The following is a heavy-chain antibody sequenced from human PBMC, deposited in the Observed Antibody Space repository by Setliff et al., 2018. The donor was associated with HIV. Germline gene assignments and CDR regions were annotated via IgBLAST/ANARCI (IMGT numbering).Heavy chain of an antibody. V-gene: IGHV1-69*06. Sequence: SVKVSCKAPRDNFKTYVFSWVRQAPGQGLEWVGGIIPMFGPANYAQKFLGRVKISADTLTSTAHMELSSLRSEDTAVYYCARHPSGWYGDYFFDYWGQGTLVTVSS. CDR2: IIPMFGPA. J-gene: IGHJ4*02. CDR1: RDNFKTYV. CDR3: ARHPSGWYGDYFFDY. D-gene: IGHD4-17*01.